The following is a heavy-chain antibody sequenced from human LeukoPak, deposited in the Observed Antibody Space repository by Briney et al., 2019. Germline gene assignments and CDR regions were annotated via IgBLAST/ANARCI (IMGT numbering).Heavy chain of an antibody. D-gene: IGHD1-1*01. CDR3: ARDHNFAFDN. J-gene: IGHJ4*02. CDR2: IGISSGNT. CDR1: GFPFSDYS. Sequence: GGSLRLSCTASGFPFSDYSMNWVRQAPGKGLEWISYIGISSGNTKYADSVKGRSTISADNPRNSLSLQMNSLGVEDRAVYYCARDHNFAFDNWGQGTLVSVSS. V-gene: IGHV3-48*04.